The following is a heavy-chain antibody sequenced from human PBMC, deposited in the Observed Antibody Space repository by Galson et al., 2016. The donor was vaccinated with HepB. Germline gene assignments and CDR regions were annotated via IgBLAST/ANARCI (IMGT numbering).Heavy chain of an antibody. V-gene: IGHV1-46*01. J-gene: IGHJ4*02. D-gene: IGHD3-22*01. CDR1: GYTFIGYF. CDR2: INPSGGST. Sequence: SVKVSCKASGYTFIGYFIHWVRQAPGQGLEWMGIINPSGGSTDYAQKFQGRVSMTRDTSTSTVYMELSSLRSEDTAFYYCLRDSDSYDSSDWRYWGQGTLVTVSS. CDR3: LRDSDSYDSSDWRY.